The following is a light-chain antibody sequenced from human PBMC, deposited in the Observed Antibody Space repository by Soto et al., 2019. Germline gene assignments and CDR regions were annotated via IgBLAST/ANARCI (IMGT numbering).Light chain of an antibody. CDR2: KAS. Sequence: IQMTQSPSSLSASVGDRVTITCRASQSISSWLAWYQQKPGKAPKLLIYKASSLQSGVPSRFSGSGSGTEFTLTSSSLQPDDFATYYCQQYNSYSRTFGQGTKVDIK. J-gene: IGKJ1*01. V-gene: IGKV1-5*03. CDR1: QSISSW. CDR3: QQYNSYSRT.